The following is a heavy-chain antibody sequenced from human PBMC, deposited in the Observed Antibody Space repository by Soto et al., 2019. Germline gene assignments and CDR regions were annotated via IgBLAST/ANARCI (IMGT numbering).Heavy chain of an antibody. Sequence: GGSLRLSCAASGFTFSSYAMSWVRQAPGKGLEWVSAISGSGGSTYYADSVKGRFTISRDNSKNTLYLQMNSLRAEDTAVYYCAKEMGGDVVVPAATTYGMDVWGQGTTVTVSS. V-gene: IGHV3-23*01. CDR3: AKEMGGDVVVPAATTYGMDV. J-gene: IGHJ6*02. D-gene: IGHD2-2*01. CDR2: ISGSGGST. CDR1: GFTFSSYA.